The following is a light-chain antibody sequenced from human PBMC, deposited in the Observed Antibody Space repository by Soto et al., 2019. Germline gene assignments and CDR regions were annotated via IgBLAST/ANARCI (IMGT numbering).Light chain of an antibody. CDR2: DVN. J-gene: IGLJ1*01. CDR3: SSYTSSSTEV. CDR1: SSDVGGYNY. V-gene: IGLV2-14*03. Sequence: QSVLTQPASLSGSPGQSITISCTGNSSDVGGYNYVSWYQHHPGKAPKLLIYDVNSRPSGVSDRFSGSKSGNTASLTISGLQAEDEADYYCSSYTSSSTEVFGTGTKVTVL.